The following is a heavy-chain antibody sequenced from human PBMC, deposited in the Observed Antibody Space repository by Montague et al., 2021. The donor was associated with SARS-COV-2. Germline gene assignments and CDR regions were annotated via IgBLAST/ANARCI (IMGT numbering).Heavy chain of an antibody. D-gene: IGHD2-15*01. Sequence: SLRLSCAASGFTFSSYEMNLSRQAPGKGLEWVSYISSSGSTIYYADPVKGRFTISSDNAKNSLYLQMNSPRAEDTAVYYCAGEQYCSGGSCFYDAFDIWGQGTMVTVSS. J-gene: IGHJ3*02. CDR2: ISSSGSTI. CDR1: GFTFSSYE. V-gene: IGHV3-48*03. CDR3: AGEQYCSGGSCFYDAFDI.